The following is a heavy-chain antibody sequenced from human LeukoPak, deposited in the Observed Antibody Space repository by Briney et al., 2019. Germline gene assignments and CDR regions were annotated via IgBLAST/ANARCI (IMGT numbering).Heavy chain of an antibody. CDR3: ARDLLGYNPFDY. Sequence: GGSLRLSCAASGFTVSSKYMSWVRQAPGKGLEWVSVIYSGGSTRYADSVKGRFTISRDNSKNTLYLQMNSLRAEDTAVYYCARDLLGYNPFDYWGQGTLVTVSS. D-gene: IGHD1-14*01. V-gene: IGHV3-66*01. CDR2: IYSGGST. CDR1: GFTVSSKY. J-gene: IGHJ4*02.